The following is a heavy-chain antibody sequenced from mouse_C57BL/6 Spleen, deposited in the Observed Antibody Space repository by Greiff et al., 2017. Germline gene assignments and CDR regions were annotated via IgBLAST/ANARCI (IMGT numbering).Heavy chain of an antibody. Sequence: VQLQQSGPELVKPGASVKISCKASGYAFSSSWMDWVKQRPGKGLEWIGRIYPGDGDTNYNGKFKGKATLTADKSSSTAYMQLSSLTSEDSAVYFCARNYGTQTSWFAYWGQGTLVTVSA. CDR2: IYPGDGDT. V-gene: IGHV1-82*01. CDR1: GYAFSSSW. J-gene: IGHJ3*01. D-gene: IGHD1-1*01. CDR3: ARNYGTQTSWFAY.